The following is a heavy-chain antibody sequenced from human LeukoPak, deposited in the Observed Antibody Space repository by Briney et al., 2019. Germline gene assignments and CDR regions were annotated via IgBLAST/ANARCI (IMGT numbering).Heavy chain of an antibody. V-gene: IGHV3-23*01. CDR2: ISGSGGST. J-gene: IGHJ4*02. CDR3: AKDQTRELLGYFDY. Sequence: GGSLRLSCAASGFTFSSYAMSWVREAPGKGLEWVSAISGSGGSTYYADSVKGRFTISRDNSKNTLYLQMNSLRAEDTAVYYWAKDQTRELLGYFDYWGQGTLLTVSS. CDR1: GFTFSSYA. D-gene: IGHD1-26*01.